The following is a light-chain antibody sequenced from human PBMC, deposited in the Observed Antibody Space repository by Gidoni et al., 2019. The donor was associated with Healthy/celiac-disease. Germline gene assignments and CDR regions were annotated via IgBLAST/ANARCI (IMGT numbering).Light chain of an antibody. CDR3: QQDNSYYA. J-gene: IGKJ4*01. CDR2: DAS. V-gene: IGKV1-5*01. CDR1: QSISSW. Sequence: DIQMTQSPSTLSASVGDRVTITCRAIQSISSWLAWYQQKPGKAPKLLIYDASSLESGVPSRCSGSGSGTEFTLTISSLQHDDFATYYCQQDNSYYAFXGXTKVEIK.